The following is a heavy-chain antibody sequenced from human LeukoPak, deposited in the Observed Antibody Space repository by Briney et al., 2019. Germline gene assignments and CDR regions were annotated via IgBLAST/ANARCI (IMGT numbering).Heavy chain of an antibody. J-gene: IGHJ4*02. Sequence: SETLSLSCTVSGGSMSNYHWTWIREPPGEGLEWIGRIYTNGHTNYSPSLRSRVTMSVDTSKNQFSLKMRFVTAADTAVYFCARDHVVVGSTTSFFDYWGQGILVTVSS. CDR2: IYTNGHT. D-gene: IGHD3-22*01. CDR1: GGSMSNYH. V-gene: IGHV4-4*07. CDR3: ARDHVVVGSTTSFFDY.